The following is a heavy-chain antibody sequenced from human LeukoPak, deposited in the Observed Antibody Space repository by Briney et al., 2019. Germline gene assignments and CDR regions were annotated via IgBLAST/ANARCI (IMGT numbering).Heavy chain of an antibody. D-gene: IGHD2-15*01. V-gene: IGHV3-30*02. J-gene: IGHJ4*02. CDR1: GFSFSSYG. CDR2: IRSDGSNK. CDR3: AKAPVTSCRGAFCYPFDS. Sequence: GGSLRLSCAGSGFSFSSYGMHWVRQAPGKGLEWMAFIRSDGSNKYYADSVRGRFTISRDNSRNTMYLQMNSLRVEDAAVYYCAKAPVTSCRGAFCYPFDSWGQGTLVTVSS.